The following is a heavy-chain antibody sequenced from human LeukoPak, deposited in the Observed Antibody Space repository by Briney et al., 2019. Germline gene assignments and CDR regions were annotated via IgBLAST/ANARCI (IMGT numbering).Heavy chain of an antibody. Sequence: PGGSLRLSCAASGFTFSSYAMHWVRQAPGKVLEWVAVISYDGSNKYYADSVKGRFTISSDNSKNTLYLQMNSLRAEDTAVYYCARGVSSPRRPHYYYYYGMDVWGQGTTVTVSS. D-gene: IGHD6-6*01. J-gene: IGHJ6*02. CDR1: GFTFSSYA. CDR3: ARGVSSPRRPHYYYYYGMDV. CDR2: ISYDGSNK. V-gene: IGHV3-30-3*01.